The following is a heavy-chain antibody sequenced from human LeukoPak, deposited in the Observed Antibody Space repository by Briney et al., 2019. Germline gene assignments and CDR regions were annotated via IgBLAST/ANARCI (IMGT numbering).Heavy chain of an antibody. CDR3: ASRKLGNDY. V-gene: IGHV4-59*01. CDR2: IYHTGST. J-gene: IGHJ4*02. D-gene: IGHD7-27*01. Sequence: PSETLSLTCTISGGSFSDYYWSWLRQSPGKGLEWIGYIYHTGSTSYSPSLKSRVTISADTSQNQFSLKLSSVTAADTAVYYCASRKLGNDYWGQGTLVTVSS. CDR1: GGSFSDYY.